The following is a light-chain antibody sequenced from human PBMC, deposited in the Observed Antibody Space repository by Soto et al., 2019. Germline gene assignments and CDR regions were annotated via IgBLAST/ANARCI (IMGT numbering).Light chain of an antibody. CDR3: HQYYNWPPWT. V-gene: IGKV3-15*01. J-gene: IGKJ1*01. CDR1: QSVSSN. Sequence: EIVMTQSPATLSVSPGERATLSCRASQSVSSNLAWYQQKRGQAPRPLIYGASTRATGIPARFSGSGSGTEFTLTISSLQSEDFAVYFCHQYYNWPPWTFGQGTKVEI. CDR2: GAS.